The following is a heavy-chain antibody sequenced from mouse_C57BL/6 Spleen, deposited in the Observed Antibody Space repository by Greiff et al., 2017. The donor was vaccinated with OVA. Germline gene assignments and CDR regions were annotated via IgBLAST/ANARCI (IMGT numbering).Heavy chain of an antibody. CDR1: GYAFSSYW. V-gene: IGHV1-80*01. CDR2: IYPGDGDT. Sequence: QVQLKQSGAELVKPGASVKISCKASGYAFSSYWMNWVKQRPGKGLEWIGQIYPGDGDTNYNGKFKGKATLTADKSSSTAYMQLSSLTSEDSAVYFCARLGMTGAMDYWGQGTSVTVSS. CDR3: ARLGMTGAMDY. J-gene: IGHJ4*01.